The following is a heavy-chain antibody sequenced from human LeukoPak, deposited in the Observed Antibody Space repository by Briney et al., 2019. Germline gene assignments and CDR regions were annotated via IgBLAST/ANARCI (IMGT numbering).Heavy chain of an antibody. CDR2: IYRGRT. J-gene: IGHJ5*02. CDR1: GDSISYESYY. CDR3: AGEGEYGQSYS. V-gene: IGHV4-30-2*01. D-gene: IGHD4-17*01. Sequence: SQTLSLTCAVSGDSISYESYYWNWIRQAPGKGPEWIGNIYRGRTRLNPSYASRVAISVDMSKSQVSLSLTSVTAADTAIYYCAGEGEYGQSYSWGQGVLVVVSA.